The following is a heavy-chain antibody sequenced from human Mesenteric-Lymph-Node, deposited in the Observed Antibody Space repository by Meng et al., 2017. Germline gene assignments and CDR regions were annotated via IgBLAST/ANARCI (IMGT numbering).Heavy chain of an antibody. CDR2: ISSSGTTI. CDR1: GFTFSTYE. CDR3: ARESAYDKYDY. D-gene: IGHD5-12*01. V-gene: IGHV3-48*03. Sequence: GGSLRLSCAASGFTFSTYEMNWVRQAPGKGLEWVSSISSSGTTIYYADSVKGRFTISRDHAKNSLYLQMNSLRGEDTAVYYCARESAYDKYDYWGQGTLVTVSS. J-gene: IGHJ4*02.